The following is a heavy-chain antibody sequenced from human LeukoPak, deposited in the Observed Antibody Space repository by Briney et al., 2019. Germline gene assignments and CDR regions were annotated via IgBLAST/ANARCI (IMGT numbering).Heavy chain of an antibody. D-gene: IGHD3-10*01. V-gene: IGHV4-59*01. CDR3: ARVRPHYYGSGSYYTDAFDI. Sequence: SETLSLTCTVSGGSISSYYWSWIRQPPGKGLEWIGYIYYSGNTHYNPSLKSRVTISVDTSKNQFSLKLSSVTAADTAVYYCARVRPHYYGSGSYYTDAFDIWGQGTMVTVSS. CDR2: IYYSGNT. CDR1: GGSISSYY. J-gene: IGHJ3*02.